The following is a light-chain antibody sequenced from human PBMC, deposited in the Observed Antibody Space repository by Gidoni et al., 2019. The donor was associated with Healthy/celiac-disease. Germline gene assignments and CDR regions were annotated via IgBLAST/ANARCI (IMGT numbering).Light chain of an antibody. J-gene: IGKJ3*01. CDR1: QGISNY. CDR2: AAS. V-gene: IGKV1-27*01. CDR3: QKYNSALENT. Sequence: DLQMTQSPSSLSASVGDRVTITCRASQGISNYLAWYQQKPGKVPKLLIYAASTLQSGVPSRFSGSGSGTDFTLTISSLQPEDVATYYCQKYNSALENTFGPGTKVDIK.